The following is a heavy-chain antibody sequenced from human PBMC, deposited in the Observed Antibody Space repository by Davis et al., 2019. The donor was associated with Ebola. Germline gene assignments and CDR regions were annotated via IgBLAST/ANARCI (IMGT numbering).Heavy chain of an antibody. V-gene: IGHV1-69*13. D-gene: IGHD4-23*01. CDR1: GGTFSNYT. Sequence: SVKVSCKASGGTFSNYTISWVRQAPRQGLEWMGGIIPIFGVPNYAQKFQGRVTISADESTSTVYMELSSLRSEDTAMYYCASSFALRWLPTSAFDIWGQGTMVTVSS. CDR3: ASSFALRWLPTSAFDI. J-gene: IGHJ3*02. CDR2: IIPIFGVP.